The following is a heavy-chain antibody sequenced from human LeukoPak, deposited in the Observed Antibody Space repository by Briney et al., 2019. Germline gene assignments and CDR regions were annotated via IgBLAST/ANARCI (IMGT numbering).Heavy chain of an antibody. CDR1: GFTFSSYW. Sequence: GGSLRLSCAASGFTFSSYWMSWVRQAPGKGLEWVANIKKDGSEKYYIDSVKGRFTISRDNAKNSLSLQMHSLRFDDTAVYYCAKAHDYSSTWANDAFDIWGQGTMVTVSS. V-gene: IGHV3-7*01. D-gene: IGHD4-11*01. CDR2: IKKDGSEK. CDR3: AKAHDYSSTWANDAFDI. J-gene: IGHJ3*02.